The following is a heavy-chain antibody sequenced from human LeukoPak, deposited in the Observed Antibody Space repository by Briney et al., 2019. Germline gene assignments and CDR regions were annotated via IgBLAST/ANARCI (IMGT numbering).Heavy chain of an antibody. J-gene: IGHJ3*01. CDR3: ARRGLVAGIYDLVYGFDL. D-gene: IGHD3/OR15-3a*01. Sequence: GSVKVSCKASGYTFTGYYMHWVRQAPGQGLEWMGWINPNSGGTNYAQKFQGRVTITQNTTVTTVYMELSSLTSEDTAVYYCARRGLVAGIYDLVYGFDLWGQGTMVTVSS. V-gene: IGHV1-2*02. CDR1: GYTFTGYY. CDR2: INPNSGGT.